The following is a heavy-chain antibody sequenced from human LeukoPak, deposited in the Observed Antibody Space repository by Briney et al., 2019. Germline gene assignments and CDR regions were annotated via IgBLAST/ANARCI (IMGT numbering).Heavy chain of an antibody. CDR2: IIPIFGTA. D-gene: IGHD3-22*01. J-gene: IGHJ1*01. CDR3: ARWSDSSGYYNAEYFQH. CDR1: GGTFSSYA. V-gene: IGHV1-69*06. Sequence: SVTVSCKASGGTFSSYAISWVRQAPGQGLEWMGRIIPIFGTANYAQKFQGRVTITADKSTSTAYMELSSLRSEDTAVYYCARWSDSSGYYNAEYFQHWGQGTLVTVSS.